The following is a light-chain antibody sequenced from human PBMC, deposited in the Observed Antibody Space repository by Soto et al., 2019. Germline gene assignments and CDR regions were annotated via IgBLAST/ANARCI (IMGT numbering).Light chain of an antibody. CDR2: GAS. CDR3: QQYDSSTIT. CDR1: PSVSSSY. J-gene: IGKJ5*01. V-gene: IGKV3-20*01. Sequence: EIVLTPSPGNLSLSPGARATLSCRASPSVSSSYLAWYQQKPGQAPSLLIYGASRRATGIPDRFSGSGSGTDFTLTISRLEPEEFAVYDCQQYDSSTITFGQGTRLELK.